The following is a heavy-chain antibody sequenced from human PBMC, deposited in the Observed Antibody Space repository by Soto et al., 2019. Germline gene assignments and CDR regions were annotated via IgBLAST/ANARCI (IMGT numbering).Heavy chain of an antibody. J-gene: IGHJ3*02. CDR1: GFTFSSYG. CDR3: ARDFSGYDAFDI. Sequence: QVQLVESGGGVVQPGRSLRLSCAASGFTFSSYGMHWVRQAPGKGLEWVAVIWYDGSNKYYADSVKGRFTISRDNSKNTLYLQMNSLRAEDTAEYYCARDFSGYDAFDIWGQGTMVTVSS. CDR2: IWYDGSNK. D-gene: IGHD5-12*01. V-gene: IGHV3-33*01.